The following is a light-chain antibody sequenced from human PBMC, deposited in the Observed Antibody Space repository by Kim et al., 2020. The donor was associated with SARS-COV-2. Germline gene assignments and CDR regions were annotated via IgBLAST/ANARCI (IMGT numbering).Light chain of an antibody. J-gene: IGKJ2*01. Sequence: RSLSPGEGATLSCRASQSVSSYVAWYQYKPGQAPRLLIYDASKRATGIPDRFSGRGFGTDFTLTISSLQPEDFAVYYCQQRKNWATFGQGTKLEI. CDR2: DAS. CDR3: QQRKNWAT. V-gene: IGKV3-11*01. CDR1: QSVSSY.